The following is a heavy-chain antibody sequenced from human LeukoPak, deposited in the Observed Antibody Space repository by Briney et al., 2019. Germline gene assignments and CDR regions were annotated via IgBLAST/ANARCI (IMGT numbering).Heavy chain of an antibody. Sequence: PSETLSLTCTVSGGSISNYYWSWIRQPPGKGLEWIGYIYYSGSTNYNPSLKSRVTISVDTSKNQFSLKLTSVTAADTAGYYCARHEKSSGCYYDYWGQGTLVTVSS. D-gene: IGHD6-19*01. V-gene: IGHV4-59*08. J-gene: IGHJ4*02. CDR1: GGSISNYY. CDR2: IYYSGST. CDR3: ARHEKSSGCYYDY.